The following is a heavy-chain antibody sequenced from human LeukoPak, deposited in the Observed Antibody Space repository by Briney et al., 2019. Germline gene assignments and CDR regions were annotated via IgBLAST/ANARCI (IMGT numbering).Heavy chain of an antibody. CDR1: GFTFSDYY. J-gene: IGHJ4*02. D-gene: IGHD2-2*01. CDR2: VSSSGSTI. Sequence: GESLRLSCAASGFTFSDYYMTWIRQAPGKGLEWVSYVSSSGSTIYYADSVKGRFTISRDNAKNSLYLQMNSLRAEDTAMYYCARLQSVVVPAAFYWGQGTLVTVSS. V-gene: IGHV3-11*01. CDR3: ARLQSVVVPAAFY.